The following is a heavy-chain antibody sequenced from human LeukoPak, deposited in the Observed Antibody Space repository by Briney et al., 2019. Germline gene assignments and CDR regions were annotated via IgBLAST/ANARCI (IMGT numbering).Heavy chain of an antibody. D-gene: IGHD2-15*01. CDR1: GGSISSSSYY. CDR3: AIQPPARYCSGGSCYRLIDY. Sequence: SETLSLTFPVSGGSISSSSYYWGWIRQPPGKGLEWIGSIYYSGSTYYNPSLKSRVTISVDTSKNQFSLTLSSVTAADTAVYYCAIQPPARYCSGGSCYRLIDYWGQGTLVTVSS. V-gene: IGHV4-39*01. J-gene: IGHJ4*02. CDR2: IYYSGST.